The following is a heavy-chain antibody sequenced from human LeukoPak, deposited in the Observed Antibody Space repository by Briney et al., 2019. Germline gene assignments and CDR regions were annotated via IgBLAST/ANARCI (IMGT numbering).Heavy chain of an antibody. CDR1: GFTFSDSY. Sequence: GGSLRLSCAASGFTFSDSYMSWIRQTPGKGLEWLSYISSSSSDTNYADSVKGRFSISRDNAKNSLYLQMNSLRAEDTAVYYCARGSRTIELGDDYWGQGTLVTVSS. D-gene: IGHD5-24*01. CDR2: ISSSSSDT. CDR3: ARGSRTIELGDDY. V-gene: IGHV3-11*06. J-gene: IGHJ4*02.